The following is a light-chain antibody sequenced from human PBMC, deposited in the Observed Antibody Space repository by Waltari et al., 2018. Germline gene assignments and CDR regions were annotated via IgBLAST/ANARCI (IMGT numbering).Light chain of an antibody. Sequence: SYELTQPPSVSVSLGQMARITCSGEALPKKYADWYQQKPGQAPVLVIYKDSERPSGIPERFSGSSSGTTVTLTISGVQAEDEADYYCQSADSSGTYWVFGGGTKLTVL. CDR3: QSADSSGTYWV. J-gene: IGLJ3*02. CDR1: ALPKKY. V-gene: IGLV3-16*01. CDR2: KDS.